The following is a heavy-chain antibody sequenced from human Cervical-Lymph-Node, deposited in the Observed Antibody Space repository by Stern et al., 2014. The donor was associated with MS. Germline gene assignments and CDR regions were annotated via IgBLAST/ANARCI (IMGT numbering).Heavy chain of an antibody. CDR2: IHPSYSDT. CDR1: GYSFTNYW. J-gene: IGHJ4*02. V-gene: IGHV5-51*01. D-gene: IGHD4-11*01. Sequence: VHLVESGAEVTKPGESLKISCKGSGYSFTNYWIGWGRQMPGKGLEWMGIIHPSYSDTRYSPSFQGQVTISVDKSIRTAYLHWSGLKASDTAMYYCARSAYSIITSFDYWGQGTLVTVSS. CDR3: ARSAYSIITSFDY.